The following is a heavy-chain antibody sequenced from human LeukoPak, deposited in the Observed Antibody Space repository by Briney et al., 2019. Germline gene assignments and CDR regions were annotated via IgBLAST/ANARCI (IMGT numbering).Heavy chain of an antibody. Sequence: PSETLSLTCTVSGGSISSSGYYWGWVRQPPGKGLEWIASIYYSGNTYYNPSLKSRVTISVDTSKNQFSLDLNSVTAADTAVCYRARRGSGLDWFDPWGQGTLVTVAS. CDR3: ARRGSGLDWFDP. D-gene: IGHD6-19*01. CDR1: GGSISSSGYY. CDR2: IYYSGNT. J-gene: IGHJ5*02. V-gene: IGHV4-39*01.